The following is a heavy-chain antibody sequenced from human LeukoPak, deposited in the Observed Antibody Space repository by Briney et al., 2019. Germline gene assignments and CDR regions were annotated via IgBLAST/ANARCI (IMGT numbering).Heavy chain of an antibody. CDR1: GYTFTPYY. J-gene: IGHJ4*02. Sequence: ASVTVSCKASGYTFTPYYIHWVRQAPGQGLEWKGIINPGGGGTTYAQKFQGRVTMTRDMSTSTVYMELSSLRSEDTAVYYCARDLSTAPGNYYFDYWGQGTLVTVSS. V-gene: IGHV1-46*01. D-gene: IGHD6-13*01. CDR2: INPGGGGT. CDR3: ARDLSTAPGNYYFDY.